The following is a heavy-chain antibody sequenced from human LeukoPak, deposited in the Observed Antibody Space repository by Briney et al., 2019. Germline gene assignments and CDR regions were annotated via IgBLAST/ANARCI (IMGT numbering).Heavy chain of an antibody. Sequence: SETLSLTCAVYGGSFSGYYWSWIRQPPGKGLEWIGEINHSGGTNYNPSLKSRVTISVDTSKNQFSLKLSSVTAADTAVYYCARAEFTNWWFDPWGQGTLVTVSS. J-gene: IGHJ5*02. V-gene: IGHV4-34*01. D-gene: IGHD1-1*01. CDR1: GGSFSGYY. CDR3: ARAEFTNWWFDP. CDR2: INHSGGT.